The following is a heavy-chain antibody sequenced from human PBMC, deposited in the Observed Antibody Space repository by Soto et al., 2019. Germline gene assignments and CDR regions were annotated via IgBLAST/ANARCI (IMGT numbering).Heavy chain of an antibody. J-gene: IGHJ5*02. Sequence: QVQLQESGPGLVKPSETLSLTCTVSGASISGFYWSWIRKSAGKGLEWIGRIYATGTTDYNPSLKRRVMMSVDTSKKQFSLKLRSVTAADTAVYYCVRDRTKTLRDWFDTWGQGISVTVSS. CDR2: IYATGTT. CDR3: VRDRTKTLRDWFDT. V-gene: IGHV4-4*07. D-gene: IGHD1-1*01. CDR1: GASISGFY.